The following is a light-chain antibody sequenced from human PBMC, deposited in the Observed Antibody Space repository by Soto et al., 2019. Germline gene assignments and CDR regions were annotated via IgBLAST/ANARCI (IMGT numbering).Light chain of an antibody. CDR1: QSISNY. CDR2: AAS. J-gene: IGKJ4*01. V-gene: IGKV1-39*01. CDR3: QQSYGTPLT. Sequence: DMEMTQSPSSLSASVGDRVTITCRASQSISNYLNWYQHKPGKVPKHLIYAASSLQSGVPTRFRGSGSGTDFTLTINSLQPEDFATYYCQQSYGTPLTFGGGTKIEIK.